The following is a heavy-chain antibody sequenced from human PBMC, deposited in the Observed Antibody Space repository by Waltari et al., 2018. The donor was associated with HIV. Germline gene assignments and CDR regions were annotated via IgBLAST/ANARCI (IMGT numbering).Heavy chain of an antibody. J-gene: IGHJ4*02. V-gene: IGHV3-9*01. CDR1: GFRFDDYA. CDR3: AKGGPTIGLYYFDY. CDR2: ISWNGAGV. Sequence: EVQLVESGGGLVQPGRSLRLSCAASGFRFDDYAMHWVRQAPEKGLEWVSGISWNGAGVGYAGSVKGRFAISRDNAKNSLYLQMNSLRAEDTALYYCAKGGPTIGLYYFDYWGQGTLVTVSS. D-gene: IGHD5-12*01.